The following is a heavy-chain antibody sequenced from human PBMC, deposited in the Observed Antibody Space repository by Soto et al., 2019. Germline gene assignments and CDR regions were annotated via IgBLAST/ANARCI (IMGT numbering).Heavy chain of an antibody. D-gene: IGHD2-15*01. CDR2: ISTYNGNT. CDR3: ARGFRVAATRWWFDP. J-gene: IGHJ5*02. V-gene: IGHV1-18*01. CDR1: GYTFTSYD. Sequence: QVQLVQSGAEVKKPGASVKVSCKASGYTFTSYDISWVRQAPGQGLEWMGWISTYNGNTNYALKLQGRVTMTTDTSTSTAYMELRSLRSDDTAVYYCARGFRVAATRWWFDPWGQGTLVTVSS.